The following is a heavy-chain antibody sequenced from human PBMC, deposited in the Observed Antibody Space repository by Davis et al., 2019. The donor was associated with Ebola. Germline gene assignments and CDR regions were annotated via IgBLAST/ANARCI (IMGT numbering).Heavy chain of an antibody. Sequence: MPSETLSLTCTVSGGSISSSSYYWGWIRQPPGKGLEWIGSIYYSGSTNYNPSLKSRVTISVDKSKNQFSLKLSSVTAADTAVYYCARDKGVAVAGTYNYYFDYWGQGTLVTVSS. CDR1: GGSISSSSYY. J-gene: IGHJ4*02. D-gene: IGHD6-19*01. V-gene: IGHV4-39*07. CDR2: IYYSGST. CDR3: ARDKGVAVAGTYNYYFDY.